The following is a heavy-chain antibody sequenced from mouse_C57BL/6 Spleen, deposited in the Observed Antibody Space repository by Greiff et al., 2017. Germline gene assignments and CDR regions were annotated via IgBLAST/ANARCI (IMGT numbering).Heavy chain of an antibody. D-gene: IGHD2-5*01. J-gene: IGHJ3*01. CDR1: GFNINDDY. CDR3: TTDYSNYAGFAY. V-gene: IGHV14-4*01. CDR2: IDPENGDT. Sequence: VQLQQSGAELVRPGASVKLSCTASGFNINDDYMHWVKQRPEQGLEWIGWIDPENGDTEYASKFQGKATITADTSSNTAYLQLSSLTSEDTAVYYCTTDYSNYAGFAYWGQGTLVTVSA.